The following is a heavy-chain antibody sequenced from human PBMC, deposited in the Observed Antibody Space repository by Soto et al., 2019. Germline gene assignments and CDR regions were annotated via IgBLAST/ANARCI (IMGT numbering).Heavy chain of an antibody. V-gene: IGHV3-30-3*01. CDR3: ARDLKVRGVIDAVDI. J-gene: IGHJ3*02. CDR2: ISYDGSNK. D-gene: IGHD3-10*01. CDR1: GFTFSSYA. Sequence: GGSLRLSCAASGFTFSSYAMHWVRQAPGKGLEWVAVISYDGSNKYYADSVKGRFTISRDNSKNTLYLQMNSLRAEDTSVYYCARDLKVRGVIDAVDIWGQGTMVTVSS.